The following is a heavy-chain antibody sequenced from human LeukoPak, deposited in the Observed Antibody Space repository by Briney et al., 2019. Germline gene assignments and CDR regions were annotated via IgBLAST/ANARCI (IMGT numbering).Heavy chain of an antibody. Sequence: PGGSLRLSCAASGFTFSSYAMSWVRQAPGKGLERVSAISGSGGSTYYADSVKGRFTISRDNSKNTLYLQMNSLRAEDTAVYYCAPGRDFWSGYPPLWGQGTLVTVSS. J-gene: IGHJ4*02. CDR1: GFTFSSYA. CDR2: ISGSGGST. V-gene: IGHV3-23*01. D-gene: IGHD3-3*01. CDR3: APGRDFWSGYPPL.